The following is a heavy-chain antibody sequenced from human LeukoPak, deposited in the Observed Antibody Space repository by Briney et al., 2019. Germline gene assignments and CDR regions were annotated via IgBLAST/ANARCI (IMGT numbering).Heavy chain of an antibody. Sequence: SETLSLTCTVSGGSISSHYWSWIRQPPGKGLEWIGYIYYSGSTNYNPSLKSRVTISVDTSKNQFSLKLSSVTAADTAVYYCASYSSSHPGYYYYYMDVWGKGTTVTVSS. D-gene: IGHD6-13*01. CDR3: ASYSSSHPGYYYYYMDV. CDR2: IYYSGST. CDR1: GGSISSHY. V-gene: IGHV4-59*11. J-gene: IGHJ6*03.